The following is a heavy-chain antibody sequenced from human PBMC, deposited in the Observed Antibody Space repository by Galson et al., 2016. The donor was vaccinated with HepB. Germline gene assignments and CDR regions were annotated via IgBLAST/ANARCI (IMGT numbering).Heavy chain of an antibody. CDR3: AKDGARSNYDILTGYRSSSSYNGMDV. V-gene: IGHV3-30*18. J-gene: IGHJ6*02. CDR1: GFTFSGYG. Sequence: SLRLSCAASGFTFSGYGIHWVRQAPGKGLEWVAVISYDGSYKYYADSVKGRFTISRDNSRNTLYLQMNRLRVEDTAVYYCAKDGARSNYDILTGYRSSSSYNGMDVWGQGTLVTVSS. D-gene: IGHD3-9*01. CDR2: ISYDGSYK.